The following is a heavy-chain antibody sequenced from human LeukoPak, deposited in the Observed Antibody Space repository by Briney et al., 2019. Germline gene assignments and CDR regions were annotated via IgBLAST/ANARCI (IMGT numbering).Heavy chain of an antibody. CDR3: ARGYSSPWDRYFDY. J-gene: IGHJ4*02. V-gene: IGHV3-7*01. CDR1: GFTFSDYY. D-gene: IGHD6-19*01. Sequence: GGSLRLSCAASGFTFSDYYMSWIRQAPGKGLEWVANIKQDGSEKYYVDSVKGRFTISRDNAKNLLNLQMNSLRAEDTAVYYCARGYSSPWDRYFDYWGQGTLVTVSS. CDR2: IKQDGSEK.